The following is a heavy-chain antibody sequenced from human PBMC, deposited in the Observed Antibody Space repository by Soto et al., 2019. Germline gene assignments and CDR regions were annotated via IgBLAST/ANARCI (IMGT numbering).Heavy chain of an antibody. V-gene: IGHV1-24*01. CDR3: ATDGLSGSYYHNWFDP. Sequence: QVQLVQSGAEVKKPGASVKVSCKVSGYTLTELSMHWVRQAPGKGLEWMGGFDPEDGETIYAQKFQGSVTMTEDTSTDTAYMELSSLRSEDTAVYYCATDGLSGSYYHNWFDPWGQGTLVTVSS. CDR2: FDPEDGET. D-gene: IGHD1-26*01. CDR1: GYTLTELS. J-gene: IGHJ5*02.